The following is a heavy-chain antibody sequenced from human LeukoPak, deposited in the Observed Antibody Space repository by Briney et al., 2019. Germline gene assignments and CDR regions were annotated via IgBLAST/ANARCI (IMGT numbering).Heavy chain of an antibody. D-gene: IGHD3-10*01. V-gene: IGHV3-11*04. Sequence: MTGGSLRLSCAASGFTFSNAWMSWVRQVPGKGLEWLSYISGSGHTIFYADSVKGRFTISRDNAKNSLFLQMNSLRAEDTALYYCATYSSGGWAYFERWGPGTLVTVSS. CDR1: GFTFSNAW. J-gene: IGHJ4*02. CDR3: ATYSSGGWAYFER. CDR2: ISGSGHTI.